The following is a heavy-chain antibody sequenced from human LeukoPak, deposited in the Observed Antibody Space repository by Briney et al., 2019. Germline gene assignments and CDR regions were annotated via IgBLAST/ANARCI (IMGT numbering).Heavy chain of an antibody. CDR2: IKQDGSEK. CDR3: ARSGLRYFDCPDY. D-gene: IGHD3-9*01. CDR1: GFTFSRYW. V-gene: IGHV3-7*05. J-gene: IGHJ4*02. Sequence: PGGSLRLSCAASGFTFSRYWMSWVRPAPGKGLEWVATIKQDGSEKYYVDSVKGRFTISRDNAKNSLSLQMNSLRAEDTAVYYCARSGLRYFDCPDYWGQGALVTVSS.